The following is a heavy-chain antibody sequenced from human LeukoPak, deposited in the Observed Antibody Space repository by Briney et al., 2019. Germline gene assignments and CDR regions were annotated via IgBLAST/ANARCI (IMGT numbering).Heavy chain of an antibody. V-gene: IGHV3-21*01. CDR3: ASTLGGKGWSY. Sequence: PGGSLRLSCAASGFTFSSYSMNWVRQAPGKGLEWVSSISSSSSYIYYADSVKGRFTISGDNAKNSLYLQMNSLRAEDTAVYYCASTLGGKGWSYWGQGTLVTVSS. CDR2: ISSSSSYI. J-gene: IGHJ4*02. D-gene: IGHD4-23*01. CDR1: GFTFSSYS.